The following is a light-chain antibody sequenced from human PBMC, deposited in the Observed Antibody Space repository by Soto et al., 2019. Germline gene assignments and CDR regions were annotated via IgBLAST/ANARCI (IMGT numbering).Light chain of an antibody. CDR3: QQYNNWPSST. Sequence: EIVMTQSPATLSVFPGDRATLSCRARQSVSCNLSLYPQHTCHAPRLLIYGSFTRATGIPARFSGSGSGTEFTLIISTLQSEDFAVYYYQQYNNWPSSTFGQGTKLEIK. V-gene: IGKV3-15*01. J-gene: IGKJ2*02. CDR2: GSF. CDR1: QSVSCN.